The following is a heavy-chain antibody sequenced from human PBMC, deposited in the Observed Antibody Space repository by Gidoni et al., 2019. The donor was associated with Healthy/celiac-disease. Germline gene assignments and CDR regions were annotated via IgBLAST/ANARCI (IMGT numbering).Heavy chain of an antibody. CDR1: GFTFSSYG. CDR3: AKPIVGVVAATPDV. CDR2: ISYDGSNK. V-gene: IGHV3-30*18. D-gene: IGHD2-15*01. Sequence: QVQLVESGGGVVQPGRSLRLSCAASGFTFSSYGMHWVRQAPGKGLEGVAVISYDGSNKYYADSVKGRFTISRDNSKNTLDLQMNSLRAEDTAVYYCAKPIVGVVAATPDVWGQGTTVTVSS. J-gene: IGHJ6*02.